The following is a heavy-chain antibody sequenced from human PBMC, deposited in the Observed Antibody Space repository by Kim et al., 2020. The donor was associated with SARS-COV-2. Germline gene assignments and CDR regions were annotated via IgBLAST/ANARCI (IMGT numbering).Heavy chain of an antibody. Sequence: VKVSCKASGYTFTSYAMNWVRQAPGQGLEWMGWINTNTGNPTYAQGFTGRFVFSLDTSVSTAYLQISSLKAEDTAVYYCARDQGDTIFGVVIRSDAFDIWGQGTMVTVSS. CDR3: ARDQGDTIFGVVIRSDAFDI. CDR1: GYTFTSYA. CDR2: INTNTGNP. V-gene: IGHV7-4-1*02. D-gene: IGHD3-3*01. J-gene: IGHJ3*02.